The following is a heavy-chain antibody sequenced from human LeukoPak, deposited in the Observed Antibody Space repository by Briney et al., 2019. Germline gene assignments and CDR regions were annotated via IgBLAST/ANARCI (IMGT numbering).Heavy chain of an antibody. D-gene: IGHD3-16*01. CDR2: IYYSGST. CDR3: ARHAALGGLYYFDY. CDR1: GGSISSYY. Sequence: SETLSLTCTVSGGSISSYYRSWIRQPPGKGLEWIGYIYYSGSTNYNPSLKSRVTISVDTSKNQFSLKLSSVTAADTAVYYCARHAALGGLYYFDYWGQGTLVIVSS. V-gene: IGHV4-59*08. J-gene: IGHJ4*02.